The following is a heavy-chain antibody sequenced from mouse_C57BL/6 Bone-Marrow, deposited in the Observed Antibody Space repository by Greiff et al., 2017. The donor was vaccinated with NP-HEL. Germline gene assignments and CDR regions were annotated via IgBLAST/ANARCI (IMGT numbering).Heavy chain of an antibody. D-gene: IGHD2-1*01. V-gene: IGHV1-66*01. CDR1: GYSFTSYY. CDR2: IYPGSGNT. CDR3: AREGYYLYYFDY. J-gene: IGHJ2*01. Sequence: VMLVESGPELVKPGASVKISCKASGYSFTSYYIHWVKQRPGQGLEWIGWIYPGSGNTKYNEKFKGKATLTADTSSSTAYMQLSSLTSEDSAVYYCAREGYYLYYFDYWGQGTTLTVSS.